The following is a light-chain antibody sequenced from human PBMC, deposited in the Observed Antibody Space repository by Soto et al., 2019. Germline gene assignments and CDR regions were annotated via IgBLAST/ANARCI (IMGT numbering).Light chain of an antibody. CDR3: QSYDTSLSVV. J-gene: IGLJ2*01. Sequence: QSVLTQPPSVSGAPGQRVTFSCTGSSSNIGAGYDVHWYQHLPGTAPKLLIYGNNNRPSGVPDRFSGSRSGTSASLAITGLQAEDEAYYYCQSYDTSLSVVFGGGTKLTVL. CDR1: SSNIGAGYD. V-gene: IGLV1-40*01. CDR2: GNN.